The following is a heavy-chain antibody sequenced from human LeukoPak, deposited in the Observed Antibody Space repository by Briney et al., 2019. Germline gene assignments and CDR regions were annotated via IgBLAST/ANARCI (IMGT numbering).Heavy chain of an antibody. D-gene: IGHD6-13*01. CDR3: ARVNSSSWYGLDY. CDR1: GGSISSGGYS. Sequence: SETLSLTFAVSGGSISSGGYSWSWIRQPPGKGLEWIGYIYHSGSTYYNPSLKSRVTISVDRSKNQFSLKLSSVTAADTAVYYCARVNSSSWYGLDYWGQGALVTVSS. V-gene: IGHV4-30-2*01. CDR2: IYHSGST. J-gene: IGHJ4*02.